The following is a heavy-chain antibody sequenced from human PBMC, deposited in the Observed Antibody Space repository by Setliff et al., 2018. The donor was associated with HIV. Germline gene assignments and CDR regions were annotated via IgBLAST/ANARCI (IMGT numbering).Heavy chain of an antibody. CDR1: GYTLSNYY. CDR3: ARGRGYTYDFQY. J-gene: IGHJ4*03. D-gene: IGHD5-18*01. CDR2: INPSDGTK. Sequence: ASVKVSCKASGYTLSNYYIHWVRQAPGQGLDWMGIINPSDGTKIYAQNFQGRVTMTRDASTSTVYMELSSLTSGDTAVYYCARGRGYTYDFQYWGHGTMVTVSS. V-gene: IGHV1-46*01.